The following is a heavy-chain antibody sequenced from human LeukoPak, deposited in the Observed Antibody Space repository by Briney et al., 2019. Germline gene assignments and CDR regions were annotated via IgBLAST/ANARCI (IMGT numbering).Heavy chain of an antibody. Sequence: SETLSLTCAVYGGSFSGYYWSWIRQPPGKGLEWIGEISHSGSTNYNPSLKSRVTIAVDTSKNQFSLKLSSVTAADTAVYYCARGGSRIVVVVAARKPHYFDYWGQGTLVTVSS. CDR1: GGSFSGYY. CDR3: ARGGSRIVVVVAARKPHYFDY. V-gene: IGHV4-34*01. CDR2: ISHSGST. J-gene: IGHJ4*02. D-gene: IGHD2-15*01.